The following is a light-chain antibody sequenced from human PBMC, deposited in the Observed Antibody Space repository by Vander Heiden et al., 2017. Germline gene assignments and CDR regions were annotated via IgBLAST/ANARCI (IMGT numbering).Light chain of an antibody. CDR3: QQYGSSPWT. CDR1: QSVSTNY. CDR2: GAS. Sequence: EIVLTQSPGTLPLSPGERVTLSCRSSQSVSTNYLAWYQQKPGQAPRLLISGASSRATGIPDRFSGSGSGTDFTLTISRLEPEDFAVYYCQQYGSSPWTFGQGTKVEIK. V-gene: IGKV3-20*01. J-gene: IGKJ1*01.